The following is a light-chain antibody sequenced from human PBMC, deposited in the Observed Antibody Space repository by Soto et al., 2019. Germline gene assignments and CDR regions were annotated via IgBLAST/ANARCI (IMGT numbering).Light chain of an antibody. CDR2: GVS. CDR3: YSYAGRSTRV. CDR1: SSDVGTYSF. V-gene: IGLV2-23*02. Sequence: QSVLTQPASVSGSLGQSITISCTGTSSDVGTYSFVSWYQQHPGKAPRFMIYGVSERPSGISNRFSGSKSGNTASLTISGLQAEDEADYYCYSYAGRSTRVFGGGTKLTVL. J-gene: IGLJ3*02.